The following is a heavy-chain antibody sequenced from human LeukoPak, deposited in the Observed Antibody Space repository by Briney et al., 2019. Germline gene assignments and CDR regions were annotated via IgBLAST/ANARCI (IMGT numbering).Heavy chain of an antibody. J-gene: IGHJ3*02. Sequence: GASVKVSCKASGYTFTGYYMHWVRRAPGQGLEWMGWINPNGGGTNYAQKFQGWVTMTRDTSISTAYMELSRLRSDDTAVYYCARADSMSMNAFDIWGQGTMVTVSS. CDR2: INPNGGGT. V-gene: IGHV1-2*04. CDR1: GYTFTGYY. D-gene: IGHD3-22*01. CDR3: ARADSMSMNAFDI.